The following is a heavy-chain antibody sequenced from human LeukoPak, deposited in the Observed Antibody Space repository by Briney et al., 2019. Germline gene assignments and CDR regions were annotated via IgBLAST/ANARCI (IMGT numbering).Heavy chain of an antibody. CDR1: GFTFRRYD. CDR3: AKEVKAATNWFDP. V-gene: IGHV3-23*01. D-gene: IGHD6-25*01. Sequence: GGSLRLSCAASGFTFRRYDMSWVRLAPGKGLEWVSAISFSGTNTYYADSVKGRFTISRDNLKNTLYLQMNSLGAEDTAVYFCAKEVKAATNWFDPWGQGTLVTVSS. CDR2: ISFSGTNT. J-gene: IGHJ5*02.